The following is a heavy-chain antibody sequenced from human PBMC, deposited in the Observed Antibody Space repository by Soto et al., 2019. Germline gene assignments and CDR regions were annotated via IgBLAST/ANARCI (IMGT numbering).Heavy chain of an antibody. V-gene: IGHV3-74*01. CDR1: GFTFSSYW. Sequence: GSLRLSCAASGFTFSSYWMHWVRQAPGKGLVWVSRINSDGSSTSYADSVKGRFTISRDNAKNTLYLQMNSLRAEDTAVYYCARETGDFWSGYFPFDYWGQGTLVSASP. CDR3: ARETGDFWSGYFPFDY. D-gene: IGHD3-3*01. CDR2: INSDGSST. J-gene: IGHJ4*02.